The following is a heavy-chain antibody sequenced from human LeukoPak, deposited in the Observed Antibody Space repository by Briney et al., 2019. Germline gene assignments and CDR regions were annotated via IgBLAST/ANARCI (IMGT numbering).Heavy chain of an antibody. Sequence: SETLSLTCTVSGGSISSYYWSWIRQSAGKGLEWIGRIHTSGTTNYNPSLKSRVTISVGTSKNQISLKLSSVTAADTAVYYCARVGPSGSYAMDVWGKGTTVTVSS. V-gene: IGHV4-4*07. D-gene: IGHD1-26*01. CDR2: IHTSGTT. J-gene: IGHJ6*04. CDR3: ARVGPSGSYAMDV. CDR1: GGSISSYY.